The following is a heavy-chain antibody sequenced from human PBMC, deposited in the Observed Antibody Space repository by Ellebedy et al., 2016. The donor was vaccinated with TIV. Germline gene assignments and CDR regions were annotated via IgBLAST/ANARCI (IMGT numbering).Heavy chain of an antibody. CDR3: ASGGNKGFRGSTDDY. J-gene: IGHJ4*02. CDR2: IIPILEIA. CDR1: GDIFRRHS. V-gene: IGHV1-69*02. D-gene: IGHD4-23*01. Sequence: ASVKVSCKASGDIFRRHSISWVRQAPGQGLEWMGRIIPILEIANYAQKFQGRITINADKSTSKAYMELSSLRSEDTAVYYCASGGNKGFRGSTDDYWGQGTLVTVSS.